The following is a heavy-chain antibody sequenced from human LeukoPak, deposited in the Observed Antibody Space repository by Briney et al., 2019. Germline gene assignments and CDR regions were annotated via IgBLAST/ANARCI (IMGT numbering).Heavy chain of an antibody. CDR2: IFYSGST. D-gene: IGHD6-19*01. J-gene: IGHJ4*02. Sequence: SETLSLTCTVSGGSISGSSYYWGWIRQPPGKGLEWIGGIFYSGSTYYNPSLKSRVTISVDTSKNQFSLKLSSVTAADTAVYYCARQNGRSGWHPFWYWGQGTLVTVSS. V-gene: IGHV4-39*01. CDR1: GGSISGSSYY. CDR3: ARQNGRSGWHPFWY.